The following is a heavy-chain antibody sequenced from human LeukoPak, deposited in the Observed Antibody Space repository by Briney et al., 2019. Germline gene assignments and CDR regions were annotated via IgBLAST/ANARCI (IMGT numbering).Heavy chain of an antibody. D-gene: IGHD4-17*01. CDR3: ARGPTVTTPYYFDY. J-gene: IGHJ4*02. CDR1: GFTFDDYG. Sequence: RPGGSLRLSCAASGFTFDDYGMSWVRQAPGKGLEWASGINWNGGSTGYADSVKGRFTISRDNAENSLYLQMNSLRAEDTALYYCARGPTVTTPYYFDYWGQGALVTVSS. CDR2: INWNGGST. V-gene: IGHV3-20*04.